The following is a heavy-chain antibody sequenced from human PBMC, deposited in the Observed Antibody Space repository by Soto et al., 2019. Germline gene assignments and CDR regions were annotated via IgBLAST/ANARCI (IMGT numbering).Heavy chain of an antibody. J-gene: IGHJ6*02. V-gene: IGHV1-8*01. CDR3: AREVNYYGMDV. CDR2: MNPNSGNT. CDR1: GYTFTSYD. Sequence: QVQLVQSGAEVKKPGASVKVSCKASGYTFTSYDINWVRQATGQGLEWMGWMNPNSGNTGYAQKLQGTVTMTRNTSRSTAYMALSSLRAEDTAVYYCAREVNYYGMDVWGQGTTVTVSS.